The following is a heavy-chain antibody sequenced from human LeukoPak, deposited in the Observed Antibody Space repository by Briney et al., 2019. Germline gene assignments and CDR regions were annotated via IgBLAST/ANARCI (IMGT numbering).Heavy chain of an antibody. V-gene: IGHV3-23*01. Sequence: GGSLRLSCAASGFTFSSYAMSWVRQAPGKGLECVSAIGGSGGNTYYADSVKGRFTISRDNSKNTLYLQMNSLRAEDTAVYYCAKHPEGIAVAGVYFDYWGQGTLVTVSS. CDR1: GFTFSSYA. J-gene: IGHJ4*02. CDR2: IGGSGGNT. CDR3: AKHPEGIAVAGVYFDY. D-gene: IGHD6-19*01.